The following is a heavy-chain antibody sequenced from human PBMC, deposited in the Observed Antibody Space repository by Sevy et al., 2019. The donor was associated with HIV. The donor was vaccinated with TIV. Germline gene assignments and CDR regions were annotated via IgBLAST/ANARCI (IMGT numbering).Heavy chain of an antibody. CDR1: GYTLSEVS. J-gene: IGHJ4*02. Sequence: ASVKVSCKVPGYTLSEVSMHWVRQAPGKGLEWMGGFVPEDGEIVYAQNFQGRVTVAEETLTDTAYLEVTNLRSEDTATYFCVIGDTPRLTGSGTRLKDQSLNYFHFWGQGTLVTVSS. D-gene: IGHD2-2*01. V-gene: IGHV1-24*01. CDR3: VIGDTPRLTGSGTRLKDQSLNYFHF. CDR2: FVPEDGEI.